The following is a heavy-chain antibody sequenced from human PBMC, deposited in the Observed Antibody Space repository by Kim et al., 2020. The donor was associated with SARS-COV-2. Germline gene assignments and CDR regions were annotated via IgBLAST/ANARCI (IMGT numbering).Heavy chain of an antibody. Sequence: GGSLRLSCAASGFTFSSYAMSWVRQAPGKGLEWVSAISGSGGSTYYADSVKGRFTISRDNSKNTLYLQMNSLRAEDTAVYYCAKAPRITGTIRDCYYFDYWGQGTLVTVSS. CDR1: GFTFSSYA. V-gene: IGHV3-23*01. CDR2: ISGSGGST. D-gene: IGHD1-7*01. J-gene: IGHJ4*02. CDR3: AKAPRITGTIRDCYYFDY.